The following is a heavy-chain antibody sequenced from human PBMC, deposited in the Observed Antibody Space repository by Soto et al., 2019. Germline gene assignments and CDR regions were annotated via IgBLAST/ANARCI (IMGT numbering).Heavy chain of an antibody. D-gene: IGHD2-21*02. Sequence: GGSLRLSCAASGFTFNNYAMNWVRQAPGKGLEWVSGISGIGGTTYYADSVKGRFTFSRDNSRNTLYLQMISLRAGDTAVYYCAKGDRSYCGADCYSDHWGQGTLVTVSS. CDR1: GFTFNNYA. CDR2: ISGIGGTT. V-gene: IGHV3-23*01. J-gene: IGHJ5*02. CDR3: AKGDRSYCGADCYSDH.